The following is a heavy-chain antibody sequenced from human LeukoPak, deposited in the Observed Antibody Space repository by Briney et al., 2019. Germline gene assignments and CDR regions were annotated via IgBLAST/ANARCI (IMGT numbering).Heavy chain of an antibody. CDR1: GGSINNYY. D-gene: IGHD3-10*01. V-gene: IGHV4-4*07. J-gene: IGHJ4*02. CDR2: IFTSGST. CDR3: ARGRYGSGSYFFDY. Sequence: SETLCLTCSVSGGSINNYYWSWIRQPPGKGLEWIGRIFTSGSTNYNPSLKSRVTMSVDTAKNQFSLKLTSVTAADTAVYYCARGRYGSGSYFFDYWGQGSLVTVSS.